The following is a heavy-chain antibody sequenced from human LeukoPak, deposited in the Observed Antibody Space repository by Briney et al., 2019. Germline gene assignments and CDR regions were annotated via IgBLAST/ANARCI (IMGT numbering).Heavy chain of an antibody. J-gene: IGHJ6*02. V-gene: IGHV4-59*01. CDR3: AREYDILTGSYGMDV. CDR2: IYYSGGT. Sequence: SETLSLTRTVSGGSISSYYWSWIRQPPGKGLEWIGYIYYSGGTNYNPSLKSRVTISVDTSKNQFSLKLSSVTAADTAVYYCAREYDILTGSYGMDVWGQGTTVTVSS. CDR1: GGSISSYY. D-gene: IGHD3-9*01.